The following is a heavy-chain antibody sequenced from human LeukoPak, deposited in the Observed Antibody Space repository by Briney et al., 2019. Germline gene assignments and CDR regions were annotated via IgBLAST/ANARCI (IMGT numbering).Heavy chain of an antibody. CDR2: ISSSGSTI. J-gene: IGHJ6*04. D-gene: IGHD3-22*01. V-gene: IGHV3-48*04. CDR1: KFTFSNYN. Sequence: GGSLRLSCAASKFTFSNYNMNWVRQAPGKGLEWVSYISSSGSTIYYADSVKGRFTISRDNAKNSLYLQMNSLRAEDTAVYYCAELGITMIRGVWGKGTTVTISS. CDR3: AELGITMIRGV.